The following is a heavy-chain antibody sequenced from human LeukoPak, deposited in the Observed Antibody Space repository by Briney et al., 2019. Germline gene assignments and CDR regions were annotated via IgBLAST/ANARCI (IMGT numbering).Heavy chain of an antibody. CDR1: GFTFSSSG. CDR3: AKDYGYYSSYYYGMDV. V-gene: IGHV3-30*18. D-gene: IGHD4-11*01. Sequence: PGRSLRLSCAASGFTFSSSGMHWVRPAPGKGLEWVAVVSYDGRNKYYADSVKGRFTISRDNPKNTLYMQMNSLRAEDTAVYYCAKDYGYYSSYYYGMDVWGQGTTVTVSS. CDR2: VSYDGRNK. J-gene: IGHJ6*02.